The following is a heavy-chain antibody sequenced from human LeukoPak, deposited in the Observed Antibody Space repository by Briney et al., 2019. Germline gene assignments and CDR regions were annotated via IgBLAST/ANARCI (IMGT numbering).Heavy chain of an antibody. J-gene: IGHJ4*02. CDR2: ISYDGSNK. D-gene: IGHD5-18*01. V-gene: IGHV3-30-3*01. CDR1: GFTFSSYD. CDR3: ASGQGQL. Sequence: GRSLRLSCADSGFTFSSYDMNWVRQAPGKGLEWVAVISYDGSNKYYADSVKGRFTISRDNSKNTLYLQMNSLRAEDTAVYYYASGQGQLGGQGTLVTVSS.